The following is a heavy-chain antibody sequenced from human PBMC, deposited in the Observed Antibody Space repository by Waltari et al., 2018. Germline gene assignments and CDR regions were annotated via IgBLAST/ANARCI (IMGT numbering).Heavy chain of an antibody. J-gene: IGHJ4*02. Sequence: QVQVVQSGAEVKEPGASVKVSCKASGFTFTNSAMQWVRQAPGQRLGWMGWINAGKGDRKYSEHLQGRVTITRDTSASTTYMELSSLRSEDTAVYYCAKARWVRGFIGSYYFDYWGQGTLVTVSS. V-gene: IGHV1-3*01. CDR2: INAGKGDR. CDR3: AKARWVRGFIGSYYFDY. D-gene: IGHD3-10*01. CDR1: GFTFTNSA.